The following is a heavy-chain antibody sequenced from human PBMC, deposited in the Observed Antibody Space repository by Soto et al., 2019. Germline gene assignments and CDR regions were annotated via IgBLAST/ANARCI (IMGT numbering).Heavy chain of an antibody. D-gene: IGHD3-9*01. CDR1: GYTFTSYG. CDR2: ISAYNGNT. V-gene: IGHV1-18*01. Sequence: GASVKVSCKASGYTFTSYGISWVRQAPGQGLEWMGWISAYNGNTNYAQKLQGRVTMTTDTSTSTAYMELRSLRSDDTAVYYCARDTYYDILTGFVVYYYGMDVWGQGTTVTVSS. CDR3: ARDTYYDILTGFVVYYYGMDV. J-gene: IGHJ6*02.